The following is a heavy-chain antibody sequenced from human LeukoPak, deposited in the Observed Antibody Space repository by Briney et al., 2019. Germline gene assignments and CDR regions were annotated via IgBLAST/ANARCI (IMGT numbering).Heavy chain of an antibody. V-gene: IGHV3-48*01. CDR3: ARDTYGSGSYYNAPLDY. CDR1: GFTFSSYS. J-gene: IGHJ4*02. Sequence: GGSLRLSCAASGFTFSSYSMNWVRQAPGKGLEWVSYISSRGSSIYYADSVKGRFTISRDNAKNSLYLQLNSLRAEDTAVYYCARDTYGSGSYYNAPLDYWGQGTLVTVSS. D-gene: IGHD3-10*01. CDR2: ISSRGSSI.